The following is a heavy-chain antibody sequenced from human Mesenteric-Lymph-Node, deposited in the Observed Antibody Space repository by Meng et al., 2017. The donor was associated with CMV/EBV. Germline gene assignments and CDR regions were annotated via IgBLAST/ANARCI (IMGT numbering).Heavy chain of an antibody. V-gene: IGHV3-48*04. Sequence: SCKASGFTFSSYSMNWVRQAPGKGLEWVSYISPSGSTIHYADSVKGRFTISRDNAKNSVYLQMNSLRAEDTAVYYCAKGLARAHPFWGQGTLVTVSS. J-gene: IGHJ4*02. CDR2: ISPSGSTI. CDR1: GFTFSSYS. CDR3: AKGLARAHPF.